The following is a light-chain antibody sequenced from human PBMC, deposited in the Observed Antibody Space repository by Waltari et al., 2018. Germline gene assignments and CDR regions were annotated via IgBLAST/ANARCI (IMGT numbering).Light chain of an antibody. CDR3: QQYNSYSPT. Sequence: DIQMTQSPSTLSASVGDRVTITCRASQSISSWLAWYQQKPGKAPKLLIYYAARLESGVPSRFSGSGSGTEFTLTISSLQHDDFATYYCQQYNSYSPTFGPGTKVDIK. V-gene: IGKV1-5*01. J-gene: IGKJ3*01. CDR1: QSISSW. CDR2: YAA.